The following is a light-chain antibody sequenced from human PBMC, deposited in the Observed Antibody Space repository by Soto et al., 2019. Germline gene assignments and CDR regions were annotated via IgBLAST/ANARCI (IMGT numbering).Light chain of an antibody. CDR1: QSVSSTY. CDR2: GAS. CDR3: EQYDSSPYT. Sequence: EIVLTQSPGTLSLSPGERATLSCRASQSVSSTYLAWYQHKPGQAPRLLIYGASSRETGIPDTFSGSVSGTDFTLTISRLEPEDFAVYYCEQYDSSPYTFGQGTKLEIK. V-gene: IGKV3-20*01. J-gene: IGKJ2*01.